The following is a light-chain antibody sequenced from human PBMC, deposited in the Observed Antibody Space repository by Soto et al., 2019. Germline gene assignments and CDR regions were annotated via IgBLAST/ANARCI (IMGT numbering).Light chain of an antibody. CDR3: SSYAGSDNLGV. V-gene: IGLV2-8*01. CDR1: SSDFGGYNY. CDR2: EVS. J-gene: IGLJ1*01. Sequence: QSALTQPPSASGSPGQSVTISCTGTSSDFGGYNYVSWYQQHPGTAPKLIIYEVSKRPSGVPDRFSGSKSGNTASLTVSGLQAEDEADYYCSSYAGSDNLGVFGTGTKLTVL.